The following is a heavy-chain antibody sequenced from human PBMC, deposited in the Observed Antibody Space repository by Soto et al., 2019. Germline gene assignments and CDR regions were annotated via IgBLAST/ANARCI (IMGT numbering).Heavy chain of an antibody. CDR3: ATVGAARVLWDFDY. V-gene: IGHV1-18*01. CDR2: INVEDGNT. D-gene: IGHD1-26*01. CDR1: GFNFVNYG. Sequence: QVQLEQSGPEVRKPGASVKVSCKASGFNFVNYGISWVRLAPGRGLEWMGWINVEDGNTNYPQKVQGRVTLTTDTSTRTAYMELRSLRSNDTAVYFCATVGAARVLWDFDYWGQGTLVTVST. J-gene: IGHJ4*02.